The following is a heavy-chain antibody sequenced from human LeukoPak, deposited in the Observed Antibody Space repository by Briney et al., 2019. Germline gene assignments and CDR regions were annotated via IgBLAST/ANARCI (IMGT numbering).Heavy chain of an antibody. CDR1: GFTFSSYS. V-gene: IGHV3-21*01. J-gene: IGHJ4*02. D-gene: IGHD2-15*01. CDR2: ISSSSSYI. Sequence: GGSLRLSCAASGFTFSSYSMNWVRQAPGKGLEWVSSISSSSSYIYYADSVKGRFTISRDNAKNSLYLQMNSPRAEDTAVYYCARDRGGYCSGGSCYSVGSFDYWGQGTLVTVSS. CDR3: ARDRGGYCSGGSCYSVGSFDY.